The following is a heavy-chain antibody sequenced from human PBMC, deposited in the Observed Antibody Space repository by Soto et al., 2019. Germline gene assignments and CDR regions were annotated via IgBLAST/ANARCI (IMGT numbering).Heavy chain of an antibody. V-gene: IGHV4-31*03. D-gene: IGHD3-22*01. J-gene: IGHJ3*02. CDR2: RYHRGNA. CDR3: ARHITLTFSDAFDI. CDR1: GGPIDSDGSY. Sequence: SETLSLTCTVSGGPIDSDGSYWSWIRQHPGKGLEWIGYRYHRGNAYYNPSLKSRVSILIDTSRNQFSLNLTSVTAADTAVYYCARHITLTFSDAFDIWGQGTAVTVSS.